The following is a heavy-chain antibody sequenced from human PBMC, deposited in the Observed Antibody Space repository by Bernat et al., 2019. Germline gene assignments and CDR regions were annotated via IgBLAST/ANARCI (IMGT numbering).Heavy chain of an antibody. CDR3: AKEDSYYYESSGYYFDY. V-gene: IGHV3-30*18. J-gene: IGHJ4*02. CDR2: ISYDGSNK. Sequence: VQLVESGGGLVQPGGSLRLSCAASGFTFSSYGMHWVRQAPGKGLEWVAVISYDGSNKYYADSVKGRFTISRDNSKNTLYLQMNSLRGEDTAVYYCAKEDSYYYESSGYYFDYWGQGSLVTVSS. CDR1: GFTFSSYG. D-gene: IGHD3-22*01.